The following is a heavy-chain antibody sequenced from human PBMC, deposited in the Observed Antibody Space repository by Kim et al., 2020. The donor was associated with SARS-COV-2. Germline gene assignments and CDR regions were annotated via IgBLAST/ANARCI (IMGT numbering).Heavy chain of an antibody. V-gene: IGHV4-59*08. D-gene: IGHD3-3*01. Sequence: SETLSLTCTVSGGSISSYYWSWIRQPPGKGLEWIGYIYYSGSTNYKPSLKSRVTISVDTSKNQFSLKLSSVTAADTAVYYCARLRRITIFGVVIITWFDPWGQGTLVTVSS. J-gene: IGHJ5*02. CDR2: IYYSGST. CDR3: ARLRRITIFGVVIITWFDP. CDR1: GGSISSYY.